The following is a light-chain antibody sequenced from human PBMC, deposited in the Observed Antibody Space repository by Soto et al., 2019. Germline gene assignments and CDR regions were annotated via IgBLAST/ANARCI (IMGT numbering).Light chain of an antibody. CDR2: LNSDGSH. J-gene: IGLJ2*01. CDR3: QTWGSGIVV. Sequence: QSALTQSPSASASLGASVKLTCTLSSGHSNYAIEWHQQQPEKGPRYLMKLNSDGSHSKGDGIPDRFSGSSSGAERYLTISSLQSEDEADYYCQTWGSGIVVFGGGTKLTVL. V-gene: IGLV4-69*01. CDR1: SGHSNYA.